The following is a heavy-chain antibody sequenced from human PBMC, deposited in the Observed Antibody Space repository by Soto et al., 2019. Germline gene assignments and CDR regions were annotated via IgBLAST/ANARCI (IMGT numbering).Heavy chain of an antibody. Sequence: EVQLVESGGGLIPPGGSLRLSCAASGILVNSAYMTGVRQAPGKGLEWLSMINSDGSTLYAESVKGRFTISRDNSKNRLDLQMNSLRAEDTAIYYCARSGYSFAWGYWGQGTLVIVTS. CDR2: INSDGST. CDR3: ARSGYSFAWGY. J-gene: IGHJ4*02. V-gene: IGHV3-53*01. D-gene: IGHD5-18*01. CDR1: GILVNSAY.